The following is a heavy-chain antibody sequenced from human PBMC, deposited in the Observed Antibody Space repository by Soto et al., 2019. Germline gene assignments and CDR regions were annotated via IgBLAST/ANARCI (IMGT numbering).Heavy chain of an antibody. CDR3: ARDPWGSGYHRDFSPL. CDR1: GFTFSSYS. CDR2: ISSSSSTI. D-gene: IGHD3-22*01. J-gene: IGHJ1*01. V-gene: IGHV3-48*01. Sequence: GGSLRLSCAASGFTFSSYSMNWVRQAPGKGLEWVSYISSSSSTIYYADSVKGRFTISRDNAKNSLYLQMNSLRAEDTAVYYWARDPWGSGYHRDFSPLGGRGTWDPVSS.